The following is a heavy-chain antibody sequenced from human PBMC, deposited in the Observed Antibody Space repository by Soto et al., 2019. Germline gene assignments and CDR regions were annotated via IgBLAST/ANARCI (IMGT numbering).Heavy chain of an antibody. CDR3: VREKFYYGSSGLMDV. CDR1: GFTFSDHY. J-gene: IGHJ6*02. Sequence: GGSLRLSCVASGFTFSDHYMHWIRQAPGKGLEWVSYISASITYTNYADSVRGRFTISRDNARNSLYLQMNSLRAEDTAVYYCVREKFYYGSSGLMDVWGQGT. D-gene: IGHD3-22*01. V-gene: IGHV3-11*05. CDR2: ISASITYT.